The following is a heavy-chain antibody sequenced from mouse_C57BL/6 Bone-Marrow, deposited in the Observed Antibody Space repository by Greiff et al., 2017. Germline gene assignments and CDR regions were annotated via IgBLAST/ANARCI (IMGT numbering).Heavy chain of an antibody. V-gene: IGHV5-6*01. J-gene: IGHJ2*01. CDR1: GFTFSSYG. CDR3: ARRFYDGYYDYFDY. CDR2: ISSGGSYT. D-gene: IGHD2-3*01. Sequence: EVQGVESGGDLVKPGGSLKLSCAASGFTFSSYGMSWVRQTPDKRLEWVATISSGGSYTYYPDSVKGRFTISRDNAKNTLYLHMSSLKSEDTAMYYCARRFYDGYYDYFDYGGQGTTLTVSS.